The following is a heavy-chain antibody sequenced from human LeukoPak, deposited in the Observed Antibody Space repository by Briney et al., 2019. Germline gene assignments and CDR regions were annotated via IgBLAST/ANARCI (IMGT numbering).Heavy chain of an antibody. D-gene: IGHD3-22*01. CDR2: ISGSGGST. CDR1: GFTFSSYG. J-gene: IGHJ4*02. CDR3: AKVGAYYYDSSGYYSDY. V-gene: IGHV3-23*01. Sequence: GGSLRLSCAASGFTFSSYGMHWVRQAPGKGLEWVSAISGSGGSTYYADSVKGRSTISRDNSKNTLYLQMNSLRAEDTAVYYCAKVGAYYYDSSGYYSDYWGQGTLVTVSS.